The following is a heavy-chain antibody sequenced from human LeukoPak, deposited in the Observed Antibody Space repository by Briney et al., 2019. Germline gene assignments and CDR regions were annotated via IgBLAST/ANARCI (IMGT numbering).Heavy chain of an antibody. Sequence: GGSLRLSCTASGFTFGDYAMSWVRQAPGKGLEWVSYISSSGSTIYYADSVKGRFTISRDNAKNSLYLQMNSLRAEDTAVYYCARAVTPIAAAGSYFDYWGQGTLVTVSS. V-gene: IGHV3-11*01. CDR1: GFTFGDYA. CDR3: ARAVTPIAAAGSYFDY. CDR2: ISSSGSTI. J-gene: IGHJ4*02. D-gene: IGHD6-13*01.